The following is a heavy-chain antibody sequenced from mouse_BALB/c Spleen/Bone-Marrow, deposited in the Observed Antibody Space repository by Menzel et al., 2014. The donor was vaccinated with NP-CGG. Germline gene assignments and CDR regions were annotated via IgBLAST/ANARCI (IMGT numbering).Heavy chain of an antibody. CDR2: INPDSSTI. CDR1: GFDFSRYW. Sequence: EVKLVESGGGLVQPGGSLQLSCAASGFDFSRYWMSWVRQAPGKGLEWIGEINPDSSTINYTPSLKDKFIISRDNAKNTRYLQMRKVRYEDTATYYSARERSCHRYALSLQYYYAMDYWGEGTSVTVSS. D-gene: IGHD2-14*01. V-gene: IGHV4-1*02. J-gene: IGHJ4*01. CDR3: ARERSCHRYALSLQYYYAMDY.